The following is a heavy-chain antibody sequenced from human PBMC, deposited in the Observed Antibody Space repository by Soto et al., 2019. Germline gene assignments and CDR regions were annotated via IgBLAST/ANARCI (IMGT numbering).Heavy chain of an antibody. D-gene: IGHD3-22*01. J-gene: IGHJ6*02. V-gene: IGHV1-69*01. CDR2: IIPVFGIA. Sequence: QVHLLLQSGAEVKKPGSSVKVSCKASGGTPSNSAISWVRQAPGQGLEWLGGIIPVFGIAKYAQKFEGRVTITADESTNTVYMDVSSLRPEDTAVYYCAGGRIVVVGSRAYYGMDVWGQGTTVTVSS. CDR3: AGGRIVVVGSRAYYGMDV. CDR1: GGTPSNSA.